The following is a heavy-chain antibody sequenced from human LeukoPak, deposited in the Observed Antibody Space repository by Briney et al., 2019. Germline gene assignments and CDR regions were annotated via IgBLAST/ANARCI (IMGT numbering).Heavy chain of an antibody. D-gene: IGHD4-17*01. CDR2: IYYSGST. CDR3: ARYVTGDYPREGENWFDP. V-gene: IGHV4-59*08. Sequence: SGTLSLTCTVSGGSISSYYWSWIRQPPGKGLEWIGYIYYSGSTNYNPSLKSRVTISVDTSKNQFSLKLSSVTAADTAVYYCARYVTGDYPREGENWFDPWGQGTLVTVSS. CDR1: GGSISSYY. J-gene: IGHJ5*02.